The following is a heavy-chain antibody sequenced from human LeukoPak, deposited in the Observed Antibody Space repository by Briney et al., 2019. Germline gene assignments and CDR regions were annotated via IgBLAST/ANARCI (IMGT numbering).Heavy chain of an antibody. V-gene: IGHV1-69*13. J-gene: IGHJ3*02. D-gene: IGHD3-10*01. CDR3: ARTREWSYYGSGHHDAFDI. CDR2: IIPISGTA. Sequence: SVKVSCKASGGTFSSYAINWVRQAPGQGLEWMGGIIPISGTANYAQKFQGRVTITADESTSTAYMELSSLRSEDTAVYYCARTREWSYYGSGHHDAFDIWGQGTMVTVSS. CDR1: GGTFSSYA.